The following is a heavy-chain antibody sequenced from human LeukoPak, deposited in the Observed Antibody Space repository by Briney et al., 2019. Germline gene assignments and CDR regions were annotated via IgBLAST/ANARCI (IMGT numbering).Heavy chain of an antibody. CDR1: GGTFSSYA. Sequence: GASVKVSCKASGGTFSSYAISWVRQAPGQGLEWMGWISAYNGNTNYAQKVQGRITMTTDRSTSTAYMELRSLRPDDTAVYYCARDNLGFDYWGQGTLVTVS. D-gene: IGHD7-27*01. J-gene: IGHJ4*02. CDR3: ARDNLGFDY. V-gene: IGHV1-18*01. CDR2: ISAYNGNT.